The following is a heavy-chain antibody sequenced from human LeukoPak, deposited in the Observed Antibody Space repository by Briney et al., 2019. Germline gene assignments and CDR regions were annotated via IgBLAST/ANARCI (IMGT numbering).Heavy chain of an antibody. CDR1: GFTVSTNY. Sequence: GGSLRLSCAASGFTVSTNYMSWVRQAPGKGLEWVSVLYSGGSTYNADSVKGRFTISRDNSKKTLYLQMNSLRAEDTAVYYCARGGIAAAPDYWGQGTLVTV. CDR2: LYSGGST. V-gene: IGHV3-66*01. CDR3: ARGGIAAAPDY. J-gene: IGHJ4*02. D-gene: IGHD6-13*01.